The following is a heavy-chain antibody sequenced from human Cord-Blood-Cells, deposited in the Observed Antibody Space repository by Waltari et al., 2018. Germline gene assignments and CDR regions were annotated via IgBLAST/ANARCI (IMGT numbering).Heavy chain of an antibody. J-gene: IGHJ3*02. D-gene: IGHD6-13*01. CDR1: GYTFTRYG. Sequence: QVQLVQSGAEVKKPGASVKVSCKASGYTFTRYGISRVRQAPRQGLEWMGWITAYNGKTNYAQKLQGRVTMTTDTSTSTAYMELRSLRSDDTAVYYCARDPPGIAAAGTGAFDIWGQGTMVTVSS. V-gene: IGHV1-18*04. CDR3: ARDPPGIAAAGTGAFDI. CDR2: ITAYNGKT.